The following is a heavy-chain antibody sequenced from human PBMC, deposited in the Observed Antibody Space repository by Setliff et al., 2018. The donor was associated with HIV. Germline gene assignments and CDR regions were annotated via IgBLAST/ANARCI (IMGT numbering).Heavy chain of an antibody. D-gene: IGHD3-10*01. Sequence: SVKVSCKASGYTFTTYAISWVRQAPGQGLEWIGWIVVGSGNTNYAQKFQERVTITRDMSTSTAYMELSSLRSQDTAVYYCAADSLSGGSGSDWGQGTLVTVSS. J-gene: IGHJ4*02. CDR2: IVVGSGNT. CDR1: GYTFTTYA. V-gene: IGHV1-58*02. CDR3: AADSLSGGSGSD.